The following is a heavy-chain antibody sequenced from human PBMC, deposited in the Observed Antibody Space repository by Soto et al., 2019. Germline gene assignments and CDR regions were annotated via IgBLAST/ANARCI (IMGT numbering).Heavy chain of an antibody. J-gene: IGHJ6*02. Sequence: GASVKVSCKASGYTFTSYYMHWVRQAPGQGLEWMGIINPSGGSTSYAQKFQGRVTMTRDTSTSTVYMELSGLRSEDTAVYYCATTLYYGSGSYPPLDVWGQGTTVTVSS. CDR1: GYTFTSYY. D-gene: IGHD3-10*01. CDR2: INPSGGST. V-gene: IGHV1-46*01. CDR3: ATTLYYGSGSYPPLDV.